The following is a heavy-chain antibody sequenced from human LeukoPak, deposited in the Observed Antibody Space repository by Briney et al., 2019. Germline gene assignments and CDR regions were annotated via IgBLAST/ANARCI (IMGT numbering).Heavy chain of an antibody. CDR2: IYYSGST. Sequence: SETLSLTCTVSGGSISSYYWSWIRQPPGKGLEWIGYIYYSGSTNYNPSLKSRVTISVDTSKNQFSLKLSSVTAADTAVYHCARGGYYYDSSGYYTPHLYFDLWGRGTLVTVSS. V-gene: IGHV4-59*01. J-gene: IGHJ2*01. CDR3: ARGGYYYDSSGYYTPHLYFDL. D-gene: IGHD3-22*01. CDR1: GGSISSYY.